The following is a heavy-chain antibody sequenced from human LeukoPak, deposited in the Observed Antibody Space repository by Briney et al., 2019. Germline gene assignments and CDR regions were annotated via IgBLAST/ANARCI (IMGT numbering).Heavy chain of an antibody. J-gene: IGHJ4*02. CDR1: GFSVDSVF. CDR3: ARGNSGTTTFDF. D-gene: IGHD3-10*01. CDR2: IMPGGHM. Sequence: TGGSLRPSCRASGFSVDSVFMNWVRQPPGKGLEWVSFIMPGGHMDYTDSVKGRFTISRDSFKNTLSLQMNSLRVDDSAVYFCARGNSGTTTFDFWGQGTLVTVSS. V-gene: IGHV3-66*01.